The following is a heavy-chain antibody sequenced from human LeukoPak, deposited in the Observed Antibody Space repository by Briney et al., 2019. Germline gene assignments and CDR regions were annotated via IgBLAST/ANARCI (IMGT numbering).Heavy chain of an antibody. CDR2: VHQTGSP. Sequence: PSETLSHTCDVSGSSVNSDQYWGWMRHSPGAGLEWIGSVHQTGSPYYNPSLGSRVSLSIDSTKNSFSLRLTSVTAADTAVYYCAMLRLGELSLLANAYDISGQGTMVIVSS. CDR3: AMLRLGELSLLANAYDI. J-gene: IGHJ3*02. D-gene: IGHD3-16*02. V-gene: IGHV4-38-2*01. CDR1: GSSVNSDQY.